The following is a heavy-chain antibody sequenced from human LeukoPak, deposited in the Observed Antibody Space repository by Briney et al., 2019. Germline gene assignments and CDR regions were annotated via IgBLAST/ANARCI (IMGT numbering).Heavy chain of an antibody. CDR1: GFTVSSTY. J-gene: IGHJ5*02. CDR3: AKAQITIFALFP. D-gene: IGHD3-3*01. V-gene: IGHV3-23*01. CDR2: ISDTGRLS. Sequence: GGSLRLSCAASGFTVSSTYMSWVRQAPGKGLEWVAAISDTGRLSYCADSVNGRFTISRDNSKNTLSLQMNSLRAADTAVYYCAKAQITIFALFPWGQGTLVTVSS.